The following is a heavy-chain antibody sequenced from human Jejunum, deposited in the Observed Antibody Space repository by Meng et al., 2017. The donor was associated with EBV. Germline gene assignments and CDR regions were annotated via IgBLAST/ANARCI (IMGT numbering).Heavy chain of an antibody. CDR1: GGPVNSGNVS. V-gene: IGHV4-61*01. Sequence: RLDESDPGLVLPSETLALPCTVSGGPVNSGNVSWSWIRQPPGKGLEWIVYIYYSGSNNYIPSLTSRVTISLDTSKNQFSLKLSSVTAEDTAVYYCAGLRYSGYDRAFDYWGQGALVTASS. J-gene: IGHJ4*02. D-gene: IGHD5-12*01. CDR2: IYYSGSN. CDR3: AGLRYSGYDRAFDY.